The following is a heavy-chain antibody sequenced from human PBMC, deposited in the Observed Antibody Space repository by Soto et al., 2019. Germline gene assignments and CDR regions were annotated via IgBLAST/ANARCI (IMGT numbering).Heavy chain of an antibody. D-gene: IGHD2-2*01. CDR1: GYTFTSYD. Sequence: GASVKVSCKASGYTFTSYDINWVRQATGQGLEWMGWMNPNSGNTGYAQKFQGRVTMTRNTSISTAYMELSSLRSEDTAVYYCATYYYCISTSCYLAPTVDRRYYGMDVWGQGTTVTVSS. V-gene: IGHV1-8*01. CDR2: MNPNSGNT. CDR3: ATYYYCISTSCYLAPTVDRRYYGMDV. J-gene: IGHJ6*02.